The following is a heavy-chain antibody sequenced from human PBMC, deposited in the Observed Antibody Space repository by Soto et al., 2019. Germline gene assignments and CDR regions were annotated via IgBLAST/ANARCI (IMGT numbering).Heavy chain of an antibody. CDR1: GGSISSGGYS. Sequence: SETLSLTCAVSGGSISSGGYSWSWIRQPPGKGLEWIGHIYYSGSTYYNPSLKSRVTISVDTSKNQFSLKLSSVTAADTAVYYCARALWGPAGHINWFDPWGQGTLVTVAS. CDR2: IYYSGST. CDR3: ARALWGPAGHINWFDP. D-gene: IGHD2-2*01. V-gene: IGHV4-31*11. J-gene: IGHJ5*02.